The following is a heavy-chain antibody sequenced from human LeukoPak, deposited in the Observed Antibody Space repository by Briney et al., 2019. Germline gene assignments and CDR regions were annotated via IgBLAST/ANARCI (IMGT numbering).Heavy chain of an antibody. V-gene: IGHV4-59*01. Sequence: SETLSLTCTVSGGSMSSFYWNWIRLPPGKGLELIGYIYYSGRTNYNPSLKSRVTISVDSSKNQFSLKLSSVTAADTAVYYCARSEYNYGADAFDIWGQGTMVTVSS. CDR3: ARSEYNYGADAFDI. CDR2: IYYSGRT. J-gene: IGHJ3*02. D-gene: IGHD5-18*01. CDR1: GGSMSSFY.